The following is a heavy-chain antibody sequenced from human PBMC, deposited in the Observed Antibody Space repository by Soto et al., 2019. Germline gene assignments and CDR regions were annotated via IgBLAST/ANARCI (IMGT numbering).Heavy chain of an antibody. J-gene: IGHJ3*02. D-gene: IGHD2-15*01. CDR3: ARGVYCSGGSCSRSFGAFDI. CDR1: GFTFSDYY. CDR2: ISSSSSYT. Sequence: GGSLRLSCAASGFTFSDYYMSWIRQAPGKGLEWVSYISSSSSYTNYADSVKGRFTISRDNAKNSLYLQMSSLRAEDTAVYYCARGVYCSGGSCSRSFGAFDIWGQGTMVTVSS. V-gene: IGHV3-11*06.